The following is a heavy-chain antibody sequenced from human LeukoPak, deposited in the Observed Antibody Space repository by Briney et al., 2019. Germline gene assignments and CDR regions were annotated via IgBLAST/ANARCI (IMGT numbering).Heavy chain of an antibody. V-gene: IGHV1-69*13. CDR1: GGTFSSYA. D-gene: IGHD1-26*01. CDR3: ARGKSRGSHIDY. J-gene: IGHJ4*02. Sequence: SVKVSCKASGGTFSSYAISWVRQAPGQGLEWMGGIIPIFGTANYAQKFQGRVTITADESTSTAYMELSSLRSEDTAVYYCARGKSRGSHIDYWGQGTLVTVSS. CDR2: IIPIFGTA.